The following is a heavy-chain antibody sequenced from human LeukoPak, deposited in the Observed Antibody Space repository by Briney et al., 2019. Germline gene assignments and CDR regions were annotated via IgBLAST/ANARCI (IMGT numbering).Heavy chain of an antibody. V-gene: IGHV3-23*01. CDR2: ISGSGGST. J-gene: IGHJ6*03. Sequence: GGSLRLSCAASGFTFSSYAMSWVRQAPGKGLEWVSAISGSGGSTYYADSVKGRFTISRDNSKNTLYLQMNSLRAEDTAVYYCAKYPYSSSKWDCYYMDVWGKGTTVTVSS. CDR3: AKYPYSSSKWDCYYMDV. D-gene: IGHD6-6*01. CDR1: GFTFSSYA.